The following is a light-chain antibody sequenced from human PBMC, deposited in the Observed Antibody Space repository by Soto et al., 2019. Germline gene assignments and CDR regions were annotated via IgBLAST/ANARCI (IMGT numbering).Light chain of an antibody. J-gene: IGKJ5*01. Sequence: EIVMTQSPATLSVSPGERVTLSCRASQTIGSDLAWYQQKPGQAPRLVIHTSSARALGIPARFSGSGSGTEFTLTISSLQSEDFAVYSCQQYNHWPITFGQGTRLEIK. CDR2: TSS. CDR1: QTIGSD. V-gene: IGKV3-15*01. CDR3: QQYNHWPIT.